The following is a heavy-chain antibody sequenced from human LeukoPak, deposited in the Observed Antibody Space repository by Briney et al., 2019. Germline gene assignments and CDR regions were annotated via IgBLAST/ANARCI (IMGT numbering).Heavy chain of an antibody. Sequence: GGSLRLSCAASGFTFSSYSMNWVRQAPGKGLEWVSSISSSSSYIYYADSVKGRFTISRDNSKNTLYLQMNSLRAEDTAVYYCAKEGGQYSSSPFDYWGQGTLVTVSS. CDR1: GFTFSSYS. CDR3: AKEGGQYSSSPFDY. CDR2: ISSSSSYI. V-gene: IGHV3-21*04. D-gene: IGHD6-13*01. J-gene: IGHJ4*02.